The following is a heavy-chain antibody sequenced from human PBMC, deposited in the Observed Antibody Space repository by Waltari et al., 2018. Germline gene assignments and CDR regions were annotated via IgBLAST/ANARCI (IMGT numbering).Heavy chain of an antibody. CDR1: GFTVDDYT. CDR2: ISWDGGST. Sequence: EVQLVESGGVVVQPGGSLRLSCAASGFTVDDYTMPWVRQAPGKGLEWVSLISWDGGSTYYADSVKGRFTISRDNSKNSLYLQMNSLRTEDTALYYCAKGRSGCDYWGQGTLVTVSS. CDR3: AKGRSGCDY. D-gene: IGHD6-19*01. J-gene: IGHJ4*02. V-gene: IGHV3-43*01.